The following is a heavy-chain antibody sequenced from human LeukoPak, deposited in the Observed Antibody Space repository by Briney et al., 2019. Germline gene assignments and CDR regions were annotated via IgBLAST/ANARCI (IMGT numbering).Heavy chain of an antibody. V-gene: IGHV1-8*01. Sequence: ASVKVSCKASEYTFTSYDINWVRQAAGQGLEWVGWMNPNSGNTGCAPKFQGRVTMTRSTSINTAYMELSSLRSEDTAVYYCARNGYGGHDAFDIWGQGTMVIVSS. D-gene: IGHD5-12*01. CDR3: ARNGYGGHDAFDI. J-gene: IGHJ3*02. CDR2: MNPNSGNT. CDR1: EYTFTSYD.